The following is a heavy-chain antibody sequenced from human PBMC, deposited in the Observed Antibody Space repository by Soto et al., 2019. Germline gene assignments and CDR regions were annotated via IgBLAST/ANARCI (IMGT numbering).Heavy chain of an antibody. CDR2: INPKDGAT. J-gene: IGHJ5*02. CDR3: ARGRKVVATPARDDWFDP. Sequence: QVQLVQSGAEVRRPGASVRVSCKASGYSFIDYYINWVRQAPGQGLEWMGWINPKDGATKSAQKFQDWVTMTSDTSHTTAYLDLRSDDTAVYYCARGRKVVATPARDDWFDPWGQGTLVTVSP. V-gene: IGHV1-2*04. CDR1: GYSFIDYY. D-gene: IGHD2-21*02.